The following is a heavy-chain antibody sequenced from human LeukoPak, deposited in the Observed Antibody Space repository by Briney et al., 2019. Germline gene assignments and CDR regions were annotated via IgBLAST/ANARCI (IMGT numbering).Heavy chain of an antibody. Sequence: ASVKVSCKASGYTFTGYYMHWVRQAPGQGLEWMGWINPNSGGTNYAQKFQGRVTMTRDTSISTAYMELSRLRSDDTAVYYCARGWIVVVPAAKMNWLDPWGQGTLVTVSS. V-gene: IGHV1-2*02. CDR2: INPNSGGT. J-gene: IGHJ5*02. D-gene: IGHD2-2*01. CDR3: ARGWIVVVPAAKMNWLDP. CDR1: GYTFTGYY.